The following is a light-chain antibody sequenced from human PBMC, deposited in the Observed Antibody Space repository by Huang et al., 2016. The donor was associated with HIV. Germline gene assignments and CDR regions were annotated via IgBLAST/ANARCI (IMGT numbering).Light chain of an antibody. V-gene: IGKV3-15*01. CDR2: GAS. CDR1: QSVNSN. J-gene: IGKJ4*01. Sequence: EIVMTQSPATLSVSPGERATLSCRASQSVNSNLACYQQKPGQAPRLLIYGASTRATGIPATFSGSGSGTEFTLTISSLQSEDFAVYYCQQYKNWPPLTFGGGTKVEIK. CDR3: QQYKNWPPLT.